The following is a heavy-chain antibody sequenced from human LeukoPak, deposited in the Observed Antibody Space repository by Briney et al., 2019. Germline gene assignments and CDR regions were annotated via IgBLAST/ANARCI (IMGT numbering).Heavy chain of an antibody. J-gene: IGHJ5*02. CDR2: ISSSSSYI. Sequence: NPGGSLRLSCAASGFTFSNYNMHWVRQAPGKGLEWVSSISSSSSYIYYADSVKGRFTISRDNAKNSLYLQMTSLRAEDTAVYYCAGLIRPGWFDPWGQGTLVTVSS. V-gene: IGHV3-21*01. CDR1: GFTFSNYN. CDR3: AGLIRPGWFDP. D-gene: IGHD1-14*01.